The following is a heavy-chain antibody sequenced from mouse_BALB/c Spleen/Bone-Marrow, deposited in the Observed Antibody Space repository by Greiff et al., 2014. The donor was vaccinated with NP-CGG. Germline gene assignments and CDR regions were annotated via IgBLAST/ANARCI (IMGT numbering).Heavy chain of an antibody. CDR2: ISSGGSYT. J-gene: IGHJ1*01. CDR1: GFTFSSYA. CDR3: ASKTGTGYWYFDV. Sequence: VQGVESGGGLVKPGGSLKLSCAASGFTFSSYAMSWVRQSPEKRLEWVTEISSGGSYTYYPDTVTGRFTISRDNAKNTLYLEMSSLRSEDTAMYYCASKTGTGYWYFDVWGAGTTVTVSS. D-gene: IGHD4-1*01. V-gene: IGHV5-9-4*01.